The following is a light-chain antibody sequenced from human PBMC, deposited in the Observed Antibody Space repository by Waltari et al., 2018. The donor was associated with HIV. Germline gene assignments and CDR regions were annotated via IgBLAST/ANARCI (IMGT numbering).Light chain of an antibody. V-gene: IGKV1-39*01. Sequence: DIQMTQSPSSLSASVGDRVTISCRPSQSISRSLNWYQHNPGKAPKLLISAASRLQSGVPPRFSGGGSGTDFTLTISSLQPEDFATYYCQQSYSTPLSFGPGTKVHIK. CDR3: QQSYSTPLS. J-gene: IGKJ3*01. CDR1: QSISRS. CDR2: AAS.